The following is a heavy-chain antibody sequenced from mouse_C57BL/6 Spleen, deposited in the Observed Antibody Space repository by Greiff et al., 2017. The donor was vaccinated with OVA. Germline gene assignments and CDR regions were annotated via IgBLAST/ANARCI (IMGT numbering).Heavy chain of an antibody. CDR1: GYTFTSYW. CDR3: ARWGYWDYFDY. J-gene: IGHJ2*01. Sequence: QVQLQQPGAELVRPGSSVKLSCKASGYTFTSYWMDWVKQRPGQGLEWIGNIYPSDSETHYNQKFKDKATLTVDKSSSTAYMQLSSLTSEDSAVYYCARWGYWDYFDYWGQGTTLTVSS. V-gene: IGHV1-61*01. CDR2: IYPSDSET. D-gene: IGHD2-3*01.